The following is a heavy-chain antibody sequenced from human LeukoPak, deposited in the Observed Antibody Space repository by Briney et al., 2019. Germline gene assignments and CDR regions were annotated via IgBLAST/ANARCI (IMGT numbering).Heavy chain of an antibody. Sequence: SETLSLTCAVYGGSFSGYYWSWIRQPPGKGLEWIGSIYYSGSTYYNPSLESRVTISVDTSKNQFSLKLSSVTAADTAVYYCARIILRGLNWFDLWGQGTLVAVSS. V-gene: IGHV4-34*01. CDR2: IYYSGST. CDR1: GGSFSGYY. J-gene: IGHJ5*02. CDR3: ARIILRGLNWFDL. D-gene: IGHD3-16*01.